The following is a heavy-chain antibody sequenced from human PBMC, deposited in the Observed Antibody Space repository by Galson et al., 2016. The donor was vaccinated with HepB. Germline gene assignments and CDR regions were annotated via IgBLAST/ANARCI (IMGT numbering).Heavy chain of an antibody. J-gene: IGHJ4*02. CDR1: GFTFQNYE. D-gene: IGHD3-10*01. CDR3: VRTGSGSYSSY. Sequence: SLRLSCAASGFTFQNYEMNWVRQAPGKGLEWVSAITGGSSIFYADSVRGRFTTSRDNARNSLFLEMNSLRAEDTALYYCVRTGSGSYSSYWGQGTLVTVSS. CDR2: ITGGSSI. V-gene: IGHV3-48*03.